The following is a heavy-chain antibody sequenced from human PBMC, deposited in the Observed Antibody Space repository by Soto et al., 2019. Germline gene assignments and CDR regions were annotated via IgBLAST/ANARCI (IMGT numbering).Heavy chain of an antibody. J-gene: IGHJ6*02. CDR1: GGSISSGYYY. V-gene: IGHV4-30-4*01. Sequence: QVQLQESGPGLVKPSQTLSLTCSVSGGSISSGYYYWSWIRQPPGKGLEWIGNIYYSGNTYYNPSLKSRLIISIDTSKHHFSLKVGSVTAAHTAVYYCASSSLYGVDVWGQGSTVTVSS. CDR3: ASSSLYGVDV. CDR2: IYYSGNT.